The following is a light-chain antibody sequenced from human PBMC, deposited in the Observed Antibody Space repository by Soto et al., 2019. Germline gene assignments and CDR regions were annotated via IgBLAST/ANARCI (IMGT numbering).Light chain of an antibody. V-gene: IGKV1-5*01. CDR2: DAS. CDR3: QQRSNWPPFT. J-gene: IGKJ4*01. Sequence: DIQMTQSPSTLSSSVGDRVTITCRASQSISRGLAWYQQKPGKAXTLLIYDASTLESGVPSRFSGSGSGTEFTLTISSLEPEDFAVYYGQQRSNWPPFTFGGGTKVDI. CDR1: QSISRG.